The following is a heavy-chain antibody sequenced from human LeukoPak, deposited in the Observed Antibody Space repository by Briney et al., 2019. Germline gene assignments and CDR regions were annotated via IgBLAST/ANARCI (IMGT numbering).Heavy chain of an antibody. V-gene: IGHV4-4*07. Sequence: SETLSLTCTVSGGSISSYYWSWIRQPAGKGLEWIGRIYTSGSTNYNPSLKSRVTISIDTSKNHFSLKLSSVTAADTAVYYCAREWIQLWLVDFWGQGTLVTVSS. J-gene: IGHJ4*02. CDR2: IYTSGST. CDR1: GGSISSYY. D-gene: IGHD5-18*01. CDR3: AREWIQLWLVDF.